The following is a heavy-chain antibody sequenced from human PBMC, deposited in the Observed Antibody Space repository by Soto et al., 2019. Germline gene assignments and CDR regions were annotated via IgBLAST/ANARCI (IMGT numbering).Heavy chain of an antibody. V-gene: IGHV3-30*18. J-gene: IGHJ4*02. D-gene: IGHD1-26*01. CDR3: AKDSSRGTYVLGLDY. CDR2: ISYDGSNK. CDR1: GFTFSSFG. Sequence: GGSLRLSCAASGFTFSSFGMHWVRQAPGKGLEWVAVISYDGSNKYYADSVKGRFTISRDNSKNTVYLQMNSLRAEDTAVYFCAKDSSRGTYVLGLDYWGQGTLVTVSS.